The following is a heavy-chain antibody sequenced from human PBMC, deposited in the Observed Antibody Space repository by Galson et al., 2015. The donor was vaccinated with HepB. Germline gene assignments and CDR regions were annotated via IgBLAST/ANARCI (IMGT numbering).Heavy chain of an antibody. CDR2: IRSKAYGGTT. V-gene: IGHV3-49*03. Sequence: ASGFTFGDYAMSWFRQAPGKGLEWVGLIRSKAYGGTTEYAASVKGRFTISRDDSKSIAYLQMNSLKTEDTAVYYCTTVTKVAGTFDYWGQGTLVTVSS. CDR3: TTVTKVAGTFDY. CDR1: GFTFGDYA. J-gene: IGHJ4*02. D-gene: IGHD6-19*01.